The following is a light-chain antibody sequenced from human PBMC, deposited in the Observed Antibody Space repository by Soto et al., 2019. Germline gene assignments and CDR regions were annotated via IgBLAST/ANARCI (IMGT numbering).Light chain of an antibody. V-gene: IGLV3-21*02. CDR3: QVWDSSSDRLVV. Sequence: SYELTQPPSVSVAPGQTARITCGGSDNGSKTVHWYQQKPGQAPVLVVFDNSDRSSGIPERLSGSNSGNTATLTISRVEAGDEAGYYCQVWDSSSDRLVVFGGGTKLTVL. J-gene: IGLJ2*01. CDR1: DNGSKT. CDR2: DNS.